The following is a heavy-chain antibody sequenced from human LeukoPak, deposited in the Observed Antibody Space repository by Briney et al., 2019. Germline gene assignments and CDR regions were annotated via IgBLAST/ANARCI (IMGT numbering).Heavy chain of an antibody. V-gene: IGHV3-43*02. CDR3: ASELTVVLNAFDI. Sequence: AGGSLRLSCAASGFTFDDYAMHWVRQAPGKGLEWVSLISGDGGSTYYADSVKGRFTISRDNSKNTLYLQMNSLRAEDAAVYYCASELTVVLNAFDIWGQGTMVTVSS. CDR1: GFTFDDYA. D-gene: IGHD3-22*01. J-gene: IGHJ3*02. CDR2: ISGDGGST.